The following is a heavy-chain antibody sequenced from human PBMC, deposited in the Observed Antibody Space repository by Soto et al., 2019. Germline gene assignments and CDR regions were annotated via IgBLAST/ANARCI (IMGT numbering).Heavy chain of an antibody. V-gene: IGHV1-46*01. Sequence: ASVKVSCKASGYTFTSYYMHWVRQAPGQGLEWMGIINPSGGSTSYAQKFQGRVTMTRDTSTSTVYMELSSLRSEDTAMYYCARDPRIAAAGTLPGFFAFDIWGQGTMVTVSS. J-gene: IGHJ3*02. CDR3: ARDPRIAAAGTLPGFFAFDI. CDR2: INPSGGST. CDR1: GYTFTSYY. D-gene: IGHD6-13*01.